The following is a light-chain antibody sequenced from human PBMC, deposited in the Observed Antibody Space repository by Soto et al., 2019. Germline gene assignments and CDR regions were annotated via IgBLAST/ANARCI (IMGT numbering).Light chain of an antibody. Sequence: QSALTQPRSVSGSPGQSVTISCTGTSSDIGGYNYVSSYQQYSGKAPKVMIYDVSKRPSGVPDRFSGSKSGNTASLTISGLQADDEADYYCCSYGGSYTLVFGGGTKLTVL. CDR3: CSYGGSYTLV. J-gene: IGLJ2*01. CDR2: DVS. CDR1: SSDIGGYNY. V-gene: IGLV2-11*01.